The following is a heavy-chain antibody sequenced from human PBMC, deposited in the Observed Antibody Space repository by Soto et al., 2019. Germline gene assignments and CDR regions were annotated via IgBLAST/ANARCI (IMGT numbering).Heavy chain of an antibody. J-gene: IGHJ2*01. D-gene: IGHD6-19*01. Sequence: PSETLSLTCTVSGGSISSGGYYWRWIRQHPGKGLEWIGYIYYSGSAYYNPSLKSRVTISVDTSKNQFSLKLSSVTAADTAVYYCARARPAVAGKNGLGWYFDLWGRGTLVTVSS. CDR2: IYYSGSA. CDR3: ARARPAVAGKNGLGWYFDL. V-gene: IGHV4-31*03. CDR1: GGSISSGGYY.